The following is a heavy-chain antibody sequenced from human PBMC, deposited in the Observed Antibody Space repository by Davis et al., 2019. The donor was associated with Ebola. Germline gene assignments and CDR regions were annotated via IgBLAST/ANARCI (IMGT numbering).Heavy chain of an antibody. D-gene: IGHD2-2*01. J-gene: IGHJ6*02. CDR1: GFTFSNAW. Sequence: GESLKISCAASGFTFSNAWMNWVRQAPGKGLEWVSYISSSSSTIYYADFVKGRFTISRDNAKNSLYLQMNSLRAEDTAVYYCARWGRYIVVVPAATDYYYYGMDVWGQGTTVTVSS. CDR2: ISSSSSTI. V-gene: IGHV3-48*01. CDR3: ARWGRYIVVVPAATDYYYYGMDV.